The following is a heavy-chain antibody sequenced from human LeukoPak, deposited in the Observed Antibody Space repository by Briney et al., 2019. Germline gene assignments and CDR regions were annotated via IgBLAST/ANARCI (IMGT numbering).Heavy chain of an antibody. CDR3: ATEKDCSGGNCHTTNFDY. V-gene: IGHV1-46*01. CDR1: GDTFTSYY. CDR2: INPRGGST. Sequence: GASVKVSCKASGDTFTSYYMHWVRQAPGQGLEWMGIINPRGGSTSYAQRFQGRVTMTRDMSTSTVYMEPSSLTSEDTAVYFCATEKDCSGGNCHTTNFDYWGQGTLVTVSS. D-gene: IGHD2-15*01. J-gene: IGHJ4*02.